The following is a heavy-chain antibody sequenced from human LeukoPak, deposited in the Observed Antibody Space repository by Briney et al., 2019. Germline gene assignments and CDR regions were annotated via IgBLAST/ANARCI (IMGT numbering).Heavy chain of an antibody. D-gene: IGHD2-21*02. CDR3: ARGYCGGDCYVDY. Sequence: PSETLSLTCTVSGGSISSYYWSWIRQHPGKGLEWIGYIYYSGSTYYNSSLKSRVTMSVDTSKNQFSLRLSSVTAADTAVYYCARGYCGGDCYVDYWGQGTLVTVSS. J-gene: IGHJ4*02. CDR1: GGSISSYY. V-gene: IGHV4-59*06. CDR2: IYYSGST.